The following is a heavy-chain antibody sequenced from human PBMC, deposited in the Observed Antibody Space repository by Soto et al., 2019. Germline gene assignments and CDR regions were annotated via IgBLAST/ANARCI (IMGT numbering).Heavy chain of an antibody. Sequence: QLQLQESGPGLVKPSETLSLTCTVSGGSISSSSYYWGWIRQPPGKGLEWIGSIYYSGSTYYNPSLKSRVPISVDTSKNQFSLKLRSVTAADTAVYYCARRESVCFDPWGQGTLVTVSS. J-gene: IGHJ5*02. CDR2: IYYSGST. D-gene: IGHD1-26*01. V-gene: IGHV4-39*01. CDR3: ARRESVCFDP. CDR1: GGSISSSSYY.